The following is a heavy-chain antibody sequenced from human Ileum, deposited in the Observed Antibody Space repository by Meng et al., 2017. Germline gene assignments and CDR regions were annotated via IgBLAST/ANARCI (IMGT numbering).Heavy chain of an antibody. D-gene: IGHD5-18*01. CDR2: TYYRSKWYY. J-gene: IGHJ3*01. V-gene: IGHV6-1*01. CDR3: AKNTHTGFDV. Sequence: QVQLQQSGPGLVRPSQTLSLTCAISGASVSSSSDAWNLIRQSPSRGLEWLGRTYYRSKWYYGYAVSQRSRLTINPDTSKNQFSLQLNSVTPEDTAVYYCAKNTHTGFDVWGQGTMVTVSS. CDR1: GASVSSSSDA.